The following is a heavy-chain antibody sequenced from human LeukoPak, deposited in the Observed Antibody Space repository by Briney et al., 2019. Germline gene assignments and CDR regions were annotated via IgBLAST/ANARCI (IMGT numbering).Heavy chain of an antibody. Sequence: GGSLRLSCAASGFTLSTYNMNWIRQAPGTGLEWVSYISSSGTIYYPDSVQGRFAISRDNANRSLYLQMNSLRDEDTAVYYCARDAPSTVVAPDYWGQGTLVTVSS. D-gene: IGHD4-23*01. J-gene: IGHJ4*02. CDR2: ISSSGTI. V-gene: IGHV3-48*02. CDR1: GFTLSTYN. CDR3: ARDAPSTVVAPDY.